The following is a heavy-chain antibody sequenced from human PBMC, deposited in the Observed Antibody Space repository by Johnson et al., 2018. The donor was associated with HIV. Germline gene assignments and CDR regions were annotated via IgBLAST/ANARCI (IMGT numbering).Heavy chain of an antibody. Sequence: QVQLVESGGGVVQPGRSLRVSCAASGFTFSTYAMHWVRQAPGKGLEWVAVISYDASKKYYADSVTGRFPISRDNSKNTLFLQMNSLRAEDTAVYYCARQKLGGGWTLDDAFDIWGQGTMVTVSS. CDR1: GFTFSTYA. D-gene: IGHD3-16*01. CDR3: ARQKLGGGWTLDDAFDI. J-gene: IGHJ3*02. V-gene: IGHV3-30*04. CDR2: ISYDASKK.